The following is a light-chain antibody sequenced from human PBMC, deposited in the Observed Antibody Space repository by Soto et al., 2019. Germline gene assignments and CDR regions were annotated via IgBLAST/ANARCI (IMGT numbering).Light chain of an antibody. CDR3: SSYTGSNTMV. Sequence: ALTQPASVSGSPGQSITISCTGTSSDVGSYNYVSWYQQHPGKAPKVLIYDVSNRPSGVSDRFSGSKSGNTASLTISGLQAEDEADYYCSSYTGSNTMVLGGGTKLTVL. CDR1: SSDVGSYNY. V-gene: IGLV2-14*01. CDR2: DVS. J-gene: IGLJ2*01.